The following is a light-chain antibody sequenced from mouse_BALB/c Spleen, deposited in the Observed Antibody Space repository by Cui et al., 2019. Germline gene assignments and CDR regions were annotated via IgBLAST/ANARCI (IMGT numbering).Light chain of an antibody. CDR1: QNVGTN. CDR2: SAA. Sequence: DIVITQSQKCMSTSVGDRSSVTCKASQNVGTNVAWYQQKPGQSPKALIYSAAYRYSGVPDRFTGSGSGTDFTLTISNVQSEDLAEYFCQQYNSYPYTFGGGTKLEIK. V-gene: IGKV6-15*01. J-gene: IGKJ2*01. CDR3: QQYNSYPYT.